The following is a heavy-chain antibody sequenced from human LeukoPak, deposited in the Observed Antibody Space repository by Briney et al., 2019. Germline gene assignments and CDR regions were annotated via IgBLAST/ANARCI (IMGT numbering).Heavy chain of an antibody. Sequence: PSETLSLTCTVSGGSISSGDYYWSWIRQPPGKGLEWIGYIYYSGSTYYNPSLKSRVTISVDTSKNQFSLKLSSVTAADTAVYYCAGGRVDGYKTDAFDIWGQGTMVTVSS. V-gene: IGHV4-30-4*01. D-gene: IGHD5-24*01. CDR2: IYYSGST. J-gene: IGHJ3*02. CDR1: GGSISSGDYY. CDR3: AGGRVDGYKTDAFDI.